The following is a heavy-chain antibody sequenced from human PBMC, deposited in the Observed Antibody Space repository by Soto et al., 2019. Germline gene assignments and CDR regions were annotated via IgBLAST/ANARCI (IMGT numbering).Heavy chain of an antibody. V-gene: IGHV3-72*01. CDR3: TLGSQVNYLHFSGVNV. CDR1: GFTFSDGY. J-gene: IGHJ6*02. D-gene: IGHD3-10*01. Sequence: PGGSLRLSCVASGFTFSDGYLHWVRQAPGKRLESGGRSRDKAQSYSTVYAAAVKGRFTISRDESGNSFYLQMNSLKSEDTAVYYCTLGSQVNYLHFSGVNVWGQGTTVTVCS. CDR2: SRDKAQSYST.